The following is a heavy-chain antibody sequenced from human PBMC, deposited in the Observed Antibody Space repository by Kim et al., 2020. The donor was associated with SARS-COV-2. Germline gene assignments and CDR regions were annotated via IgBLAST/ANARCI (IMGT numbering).Heavy chain of an antibody. D-gene: IGHD3-16*01. J-gene: IGHJ4*02. CDR3: AKETPSLGYAEN. Sequence: CYADSVQGRSTIARDNAKDTVYMQMSSRRAEDTAIYYCAKETPSLGYAENWGQGTLVTVSS. V-gene: IGHV3-23*01.